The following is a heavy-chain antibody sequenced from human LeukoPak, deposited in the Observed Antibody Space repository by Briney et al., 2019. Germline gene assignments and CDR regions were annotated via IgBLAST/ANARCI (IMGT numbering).Heavy chain of an antibody. CDR2: INPNSGGT. CDR1: GYTFTGYY. CDR3: ASRKDSSSWYYFDY. V-gene: IGHV1-2*02. J-gene: IGHJ4*02. Sequence: ASVKVSCKASGYTFTGYYMHWVRQAPGQGLEWMGWINPNSGGTNYAQKFQGRVTMTRDTFITTSYMELSSLRSDDTAVYYCASRKDSSSWYYFDYWGQGTLVTVSS. D-gene: IGHD6-13*01.